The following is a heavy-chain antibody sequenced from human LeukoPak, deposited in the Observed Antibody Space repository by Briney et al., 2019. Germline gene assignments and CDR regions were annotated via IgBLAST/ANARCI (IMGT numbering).Heavy chain of an antibody. CDR1: GYTFTSYA. Sequence: PGASVKVSCKASGYTFTSYAMHWVRQAPGQRLEWMGWINAGNGNTKYSQKFQGRVTITRDTSASTAYMELSSLRSEDTAVYYCAAALAARPGWFDPWGQGTLVTVSS. CDR3: AAALAARPGWFDP. CDR2: INAGNGNT. V-gene: IGHV1-3*01. J-gene: IGHJ5*02. D-gene: IGHD6-6*01.